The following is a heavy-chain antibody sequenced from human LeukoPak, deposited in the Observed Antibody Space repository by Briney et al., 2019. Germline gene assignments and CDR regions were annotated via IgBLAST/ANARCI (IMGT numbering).Heavy chain of an antibody. CDR2: IQPDGSEQ. Sequence: GGALRLSCAAPGFSFRSRWMSWVPQAPGKGLEWVGNIQPDGSEQYPVDSVKGRFTISRDNARNSMFLQMNSLRVEDTAVYYCASQSYARFDPWGQGTLVAVSS. V-gene: IGHV3-7*01. CDR1: GFSFRSRW. CDR3: ASQSYARFDP. D-gene: IGHD3-16*01. J-gene: IGHJ5*02.